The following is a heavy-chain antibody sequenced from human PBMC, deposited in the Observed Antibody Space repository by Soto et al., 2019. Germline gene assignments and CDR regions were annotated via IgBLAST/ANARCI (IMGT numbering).Heavy chain of an antibody. CDR2: IYYSGST. V-gene: IGHV4-61*08. J-gene: IGHJ4*02. Sequence: PSETLSLTCTVSGGSISSGGYYWSWIRQHPGKGLEWIGYIYYSGSTNYNPSLKSRVTISVDTSKNQFSLKLSSVTAADTAVYYCAREAVGAYYFDYWGQGTLVTVSS. D-gene: IGHD1-26*01. CDR1: GGSISSGGYY. CDR3: AREAVGAYYFDY.